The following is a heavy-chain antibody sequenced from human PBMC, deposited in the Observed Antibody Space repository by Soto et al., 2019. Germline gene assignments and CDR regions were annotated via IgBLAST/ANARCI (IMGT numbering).Heavy chain of an antibody. Sequence: SETLSLTCTVSGGSISSYYWSWIRQPPGKGLEWIGYIYYSGSTNYNPSLKSRVTISVDTSKNQFSLKLSSVTAADTAVYYCARETQEAFDIWGQGTMVTVSS. J-gene: IGHJ3*02. CDR1: GGSISSYY. V-gene: IGHV4-59*01. CDR3: ARETQEAFDI. CDR2: IYYSGST.